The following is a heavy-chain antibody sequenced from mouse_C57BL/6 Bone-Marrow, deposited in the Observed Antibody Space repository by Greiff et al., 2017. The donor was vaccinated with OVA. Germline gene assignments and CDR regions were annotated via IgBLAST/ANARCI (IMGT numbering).Heavy chain of an antibody. V-gene: IGHV6-3*01. J-gene: IGHJ2*01. CDR3: TEWESSSFFDY. D-gene: IGHD1-3*01. Sequence: EVKLMESGGGLVQPGGSMKLSCVASGFTFSNYWMNWVRQSPEKGLEWVAQIRLKSDNYATHYAESVKGRFTISRDDSKSSVYLQMNNLRAEDTGIYYCTEWESSSFFDYWGQGTTLTVSS. CDR1: GFTFSNYW. CDR2: IRLKSDNYAT.